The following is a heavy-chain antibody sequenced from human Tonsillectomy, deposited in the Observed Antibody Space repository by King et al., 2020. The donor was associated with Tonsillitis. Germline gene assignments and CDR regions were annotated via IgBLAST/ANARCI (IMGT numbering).Heavy chain of an antibody. CDR1: GYSFTTYW. CDR2: IYPGDSDT. V-gene: IGHV5-51*01. J-gene: IGHJ5*02. D-gene: IGHD3-9*01. CDR3: ARRQGGTFYDILTGYPVDYNWFDP. Sequence: QLVQSGTEVKKPGESLKISCKGSGYSFTTYWIGWVRQMPGKGLEWMGIIYPGDSDTRYSPSFQGQVTISADKSISTAYLQWSSLKASDTAMYYCARRQGGTFYDILTGYPVDYNWFDPWGQGTLVTVSS.